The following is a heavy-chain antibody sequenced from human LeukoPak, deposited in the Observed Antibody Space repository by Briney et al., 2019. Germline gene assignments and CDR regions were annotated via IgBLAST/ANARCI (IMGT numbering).Heavy chain of an antibody. J-gene: IGHJ4*02. CDR1: GGSISSHY. D-gene: IGHD3-22*01. Sequence: PSETLSLTCTVSGGSISSHYWGWIRQPPGKGLEWIGYISDSGSTNYNPSLKSRVTISVDTSKNQFSLKLSSVTAADTAVYYCRSYYDSSGYYHTDFDYWGQGTLVTVSS. CDR2: ISDSGST. CDR3: RSYYDSSGYYHTDFDY. V-gene: IGHV4-59*11.